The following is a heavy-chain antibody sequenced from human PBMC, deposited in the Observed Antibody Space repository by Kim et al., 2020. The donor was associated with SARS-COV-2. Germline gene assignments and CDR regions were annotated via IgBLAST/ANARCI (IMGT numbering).Heavy chain of an antibody. D-gene: IGHD3-16*01. Sequence: GGSLRLSCAASGFAFDDFWMSWVRQAPGKGPEWVASITPDGSGRDYVDSVKGRFTLSRDNGKNTLYLQMSRLRVEDTAVYYCARRIAARSKYFDSWGQGT. CDR3: ARRIAARSKYFDS. CDR1: GFAFDDFW. CDR2: ITPDGSGR. V-gene: IGHV3-7*03. J-gene: IGHJ4*02.